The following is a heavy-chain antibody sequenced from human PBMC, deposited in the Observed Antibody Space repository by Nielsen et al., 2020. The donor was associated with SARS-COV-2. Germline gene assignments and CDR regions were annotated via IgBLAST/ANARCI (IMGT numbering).Heavy chain of an antibody. CDR2: ISSDGNKK. V-gene: IGHV3-30-3*01. D-gene: IGHD3-10*01. CDR3: ARDRLWVGEAS. J-gene: IGHJ5*02. CDR1: GFTFSSYG. Sequence: GGSLRLSCAASGFTFSSYGMHWVRQAPGKGLEWVAVISSDGNKKNYADSVKGRFTISRDNSKSTLYLQMNSLRPDDTAVYFCARDRLWVGEASWGQGTLVTVSS.